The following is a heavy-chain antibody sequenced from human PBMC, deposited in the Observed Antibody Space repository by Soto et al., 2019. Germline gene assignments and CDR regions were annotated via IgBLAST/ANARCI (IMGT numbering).Heavy chain of an antibody. CDR1: GGTFSGYA. CDR3: ARDFMITFGGVIASPTYYFDY. V-gene: IGHV1-18*01. CDR2: ISAYNGDT. J-gene: IGHJ4*02. Sequence: GASVKVSCKASGGTFSGYAISWVRQAPGQGLEWMGWISAYNGDTNYAQKFQGRVTMTRDTSTSTVYMELSSLRSEDTAVYYCARDFMITFGGVIASPTYYFDYWGQGTLVNVSS. D-gene: IGHD3-16*02.